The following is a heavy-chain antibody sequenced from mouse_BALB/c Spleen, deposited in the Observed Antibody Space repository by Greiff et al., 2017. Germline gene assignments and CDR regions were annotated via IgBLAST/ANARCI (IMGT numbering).Heavy chain of an antibody. CDR2: ISSGSSTI. V-gene: IGHV5-17*02. Sequence: EVMLVESGGGLVQPGGSRKLSCAASGFTFSSFGMHWVRQAPEKGLEWVAYISSGSSTIYYADTVKGRFTISRDNPKNTLFLQMTSLRSEDTAMYYCARLQVRQYFDVWGAGTTVTVSS. D-gene: IGHD2-14*01. J-gene: IGHJ1*01. CDR3: ARLQVRQYFDV. CDR1: GFTFSSFG.